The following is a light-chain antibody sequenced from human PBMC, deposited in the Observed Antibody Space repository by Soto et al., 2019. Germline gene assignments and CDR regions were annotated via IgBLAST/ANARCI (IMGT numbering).Light chain of an antibody. CDR2: GAS. CDR1: QSVSSN. V-gene: IGKV3-15*01. J-gene: IGKJ2*01. CDR3: QQYNNWPDT. Sequence: EIVMTQSPATLSVSPGERATLSCRASQSVSSNLAWYQQKPGQAPRLLIYGASTRATGIPARFSGSGSGTEFTLTISSLQSEDFAVYYCQQYNNWPDTFGQGIKLEIK.